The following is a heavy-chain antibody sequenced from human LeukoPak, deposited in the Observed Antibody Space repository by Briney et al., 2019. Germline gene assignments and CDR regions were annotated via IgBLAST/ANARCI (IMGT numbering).Heavy chain of an antibody. CDR2: IRSDGSDK. Sequence: PGGSLRLSCAASGFTFSAYGMHWVRQAPGKGLGWVAFIRSDGSDKQYGDSVKGRFTISRENFKNTLFLQMNSLRAEDMAVYYCAKTYSNSWYFDYWGQGTLVTVSS. D-gene: IGHD6-13*01. CDR1: GFTFSAYG. J-gene: IGHJ4*02. V-gene: IGHV3-30*02. CDR3: AKTYSNSWYFDY.